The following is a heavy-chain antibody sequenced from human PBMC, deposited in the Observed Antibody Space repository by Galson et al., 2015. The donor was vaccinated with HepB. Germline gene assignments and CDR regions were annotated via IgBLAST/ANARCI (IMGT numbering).Heavy chain of an antibody. CDR3: ARAVNWNDDLLYYGMDV. D-gene: IGHD1-1*01. Sequence: SLRLSCAASGFTFSSYAMSWVRQAPGKGLEWVSAISGSGGSTYYADSVKGRFTISRDNSKNTLYLQMNSLRAEDTAVYYCARAVNWNDDLLYYGMDVWGQGTTVTVSS. V-gene: IGHV3-23*01. CDR2: ISGSGGST. CDR1: GFTFSSYA. J-gene: IGHJ6*02.